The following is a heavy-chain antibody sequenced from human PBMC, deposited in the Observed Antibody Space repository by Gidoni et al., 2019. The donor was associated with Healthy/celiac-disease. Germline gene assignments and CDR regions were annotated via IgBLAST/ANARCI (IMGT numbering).Heavy chain of an antibody. CDR2: INHSGST. CDR3: ARGRLGGDRVGLY. CDR1: GGSFSGYY. J-gene: IGHJ4*02. D-gene: IGHD3-10*01. V-gene: IGHV4-34*01. Sequence: QVQLQQWGAGLLKPSETLSLTCAVYGGSFSGYYWSWIRQPPGKGLEWIGEINHSGSTNYNPSLKSRVTISVDTSKNQFSLKLSSVTAADTAVYYCARGRLGGDRVGLYWGQGTLVTVSS.